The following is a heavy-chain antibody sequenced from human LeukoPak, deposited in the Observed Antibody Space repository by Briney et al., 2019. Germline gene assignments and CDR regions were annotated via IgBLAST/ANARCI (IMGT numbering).Heavy chain of an antibody. D-gene: IGHD3-22*01. V-gene: IGHV3-23*01. CDR3: AKLRGVGNYYDSSGYYYPCDY. J-gene: IGHJ4*02. CDR2: ISASGGST. Sequence: GGSLRLSCAASGFTFRSHDMSWVRQAPGKGLEWVSGISASGGSTFYADSVKGRFTISRDNSKNTLYLQMNSLRAEDTAVYYCAKLRGVGNYYDSSGYYYPCDYWGQGTLVTVSS. CDR1: GFTFRSHD.